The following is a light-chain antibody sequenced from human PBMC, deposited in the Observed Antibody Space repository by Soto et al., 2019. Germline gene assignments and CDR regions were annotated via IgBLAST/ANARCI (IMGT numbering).Light chain of an antibody. V-gene: IGLV1-40*01. CDR2: ANT. CDR1: NSNIGAGSG. Sequence: QSVLTQPPSVTGAPGQRVTISCTGNNSNIGAGSGVNWFQQFPDKAPKLLIYANTHRPSGVPDRFSGSKSDTSASLAITGLQAEDEADYYCQFFDSLSGSVVFGGGTKLTVL. CDR3: QFFDSLSGSVV. J-gene: IGLJ3*02.